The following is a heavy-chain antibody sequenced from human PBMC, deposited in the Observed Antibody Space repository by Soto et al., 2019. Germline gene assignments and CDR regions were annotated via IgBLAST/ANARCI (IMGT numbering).Heavy chain of an antibody. CDR1: GFTFSSYA. Sequence: PGGSLRLSCAASGFTFSSYAMSWVRQAPGKGLEWVSAISGSGGSTYYADSVKGRFTISRDNSKNTLYLQMNSLRAEDTAVYFCARVMGLSGDYTDDNWFDPWGQGTLVTVSS. V-gene: IGHV3-23*01. CDR3: ARVMGLSGDYTDDNWFDP. J-gene: IGHJ5*02. D-gene: IGHD4-17*01. CDR2: ISGSGGST.